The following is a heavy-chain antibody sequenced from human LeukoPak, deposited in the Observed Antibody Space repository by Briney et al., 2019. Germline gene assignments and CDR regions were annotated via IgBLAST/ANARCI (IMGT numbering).Heavy chain of an antibody. Sequence: PGRSLRLSCAASGFTFSSYAMHWVRQAPGKGLEWVAVISYDGSNKYYADSVKGRFTISRDNAKNSLYLQMNSLRAEDTAVYYCARAIAVAEGYWGQGTLVTVSS. CDR2: ISYDGSNK. J-gene: IGHJ4*02. D-gene: IGHD6-19*01. CDR3: ARAIAVAEGY. CDR1: GFTFSSYA. V-gene: IGHV3-30*07.